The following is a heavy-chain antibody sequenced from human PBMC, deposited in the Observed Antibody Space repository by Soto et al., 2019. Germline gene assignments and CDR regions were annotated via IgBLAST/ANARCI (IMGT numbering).Heavy chain of an antibody. CDR1: HGSITSNNW. Sequence: PSETLSLTCTVSHGSITSNNWWTWVRQPPGQGLEWIGEIYRTGSTNYNPSLKSRVNISLDKSENQFSLKVTSLTAADTAVYYCGIRDPGNSVDYWGQGTLLTVSS. CDR2: IYRTGST. V-gene: IGHV4-4*02. J-gene: IGHJ4*02. CDR3: GIRDPGNSVDY. D-gene: IGHD5-12*01.